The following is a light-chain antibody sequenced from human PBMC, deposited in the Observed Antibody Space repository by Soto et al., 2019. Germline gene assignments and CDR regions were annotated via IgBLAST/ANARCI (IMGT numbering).Light chain of an antibody. CDR1: QTIESY. CDR2: AAS. CDR3: QQTRSGIT. V-gene: IGKV1-39*01. Sequence: DIQLTQSPPSLSATVGDRFTITCRASQTIESYLNWFQQKPGMAPKLLIYAASKLQSGVPSRLRGSGSGTDFTLTIDTLQPDDFPSYYCQQTRSGITFGQGTRLEIK. J-gene: IGKJ5*01.